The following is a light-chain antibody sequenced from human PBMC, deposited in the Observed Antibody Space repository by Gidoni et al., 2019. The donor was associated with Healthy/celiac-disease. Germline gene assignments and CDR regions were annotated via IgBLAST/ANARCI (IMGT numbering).Light chain of an antibody. CDR2: KDS. Sequence: SYELPQPPPVSVSPGQTARITCSGDALPKQYPYWYQQKPGQAPVLVIYKDSERPSGIPERFSGSSSGTTVTLTISGVQAEDEADYYCQSADSSGTYVVFGGWTKLTVL. CDR1: ALPKQY. CDR3: QSADSSGTYVV. J-gene: IGLJ2*01. V-gene: IGLV3-25*03.